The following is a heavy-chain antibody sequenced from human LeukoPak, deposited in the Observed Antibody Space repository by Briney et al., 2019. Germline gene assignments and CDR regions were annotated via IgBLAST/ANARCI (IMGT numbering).Heavy chain of an antibody. V-gene: IGHV1-18*01. CDR2: ISANNGNTKYNT. CDR3: ARDRDRSGSQSY. D-gene: IGHD1-26*01. Sequence: ASVKISCKASGYTFTSYGISWVRQAPGQGLEWMGWISANNGNTKYNTKYAQNLQGRVTMTTDISTSTAYMELRTLRSDDTAVYYCARDRDRSGSQSYWGQGTLVTVSS. J-gene: IGHJ4*02. CDR1: GYTFTSYG.